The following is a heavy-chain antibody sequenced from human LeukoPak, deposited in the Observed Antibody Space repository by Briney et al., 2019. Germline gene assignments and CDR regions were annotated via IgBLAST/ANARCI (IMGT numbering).Heavy chain of an antibody. CDR3: ARDRGYCSGGSCYSNAFDI. D-gene: IGHD2-15*01. CDR1: GFMFSSYA. Sequence: GGSLRLSCAASGFMFSSYAMSWVRQAPGKGLEWVSALTAAGGTTYFADSVMGRFSISRDNAKNSLYLQMNSLRAEDTSVYYCARDRGYCSGGSCYSNAFDIWGQGTMVTVSS. V-gene: IGHV3-23*01. CDR2: LTAAGGTT. J-gene: IGHJ3*02.